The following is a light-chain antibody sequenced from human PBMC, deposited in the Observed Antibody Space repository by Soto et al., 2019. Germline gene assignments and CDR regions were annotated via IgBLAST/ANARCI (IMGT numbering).Light chain of an antibody. CDR2: DTS. J-gene: IGKJ4*02. CDR3: QQRSSWPLT. Sequence: EVVLTQSPATLSVSPGEGVTLSCRASQGIGDTLAWYQHKPGQTPRLLIYDTSARATGAPARFSGSGSGTDFTLTISSLEPEDFAVYFCQQRSSWPLTFGGGTKGDIK. CDR1: QGIGDT. V-gene: IGKV3-11*01.